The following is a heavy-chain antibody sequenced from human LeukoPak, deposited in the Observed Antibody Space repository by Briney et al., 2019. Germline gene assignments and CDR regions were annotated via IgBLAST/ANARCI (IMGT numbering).Heavy chain of an antibody. CDR2: INDSGGNT. Sequence: GGSLRLSCAASGFTFSSYAMSWVRQAPGKGLEWVSLINDSGGNTYYADSVKGRFTISRDNSKNTLFLQMSSLRAEDTAVYYCAKTSAGIRGGYFDYWGKGTLVTVSS. V-gene: IGHV3-23*01. J-gene: IGHJ4*02. CDR1: GFTFSSYA. CDR3: AKTSAGIRGGYFDY. D-gene: IGHD3-10*01.